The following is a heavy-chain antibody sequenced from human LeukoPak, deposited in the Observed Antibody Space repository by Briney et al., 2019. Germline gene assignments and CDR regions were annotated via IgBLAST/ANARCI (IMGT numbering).Heavy chain of an antibody. CDR3: ATYRQVLLPFES. CDR2: ISGSGGST. D-gene: IGHD2-8*02. J-gene: IGHJ4*02. Sequence: PGGSLRLSCAVSGFTFSSYDMSWVRQAPGKGLEWVSAISGSGGSTYYADSVKGRFTISRDNSKNTLFLQMNSLRAEDTAIYYCATYRQVLLPFESWGQGTLVTVSS. V-gene: IGHV3-23*01. CDR1: GFTFSSYD.